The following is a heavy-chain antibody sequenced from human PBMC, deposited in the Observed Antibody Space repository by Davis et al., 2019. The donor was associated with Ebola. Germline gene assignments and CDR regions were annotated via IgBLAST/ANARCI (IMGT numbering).Heavy chain of an antibody. CDR3: ARDHGGIIDY. CDR1: GFTFSSYS. J-gene: IGHJ4*02. Sequence: PGGSLRLSCAASGFTFSSYSMNWVRQAPGKGLEWVAVIWYDGSNKYYADSVKGRFTISRDNSKNTLYLQMNSLRAEDTAVYYCARDHGGIIDYWGQGTLVTVSS. V-gene: IGHV3-33*08. CDR2: IWYDGSNK. D-gene: IGHD3-16*01.